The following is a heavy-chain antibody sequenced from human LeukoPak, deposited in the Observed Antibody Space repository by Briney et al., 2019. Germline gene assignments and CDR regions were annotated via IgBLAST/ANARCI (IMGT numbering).Heavy chain of an antibody. CDR2: ISAYNGNT. Sequence: ASVKVSCKASGYTFTSYGISWVRQAPGQGLEWMGWISAYNGNTNYAQKLQGRVTMTTDTSTSTAYMELRSLRSDDTAVYYCARSYYDILTGWEAFDIWGQGTMVTVSS. CDR1: GYTFTSYG. V-gene: IGHV1-18*01. D-gene: IGHD3-9*01. J-gene: IGHJ3*02. CDR3: ARSYYDILTGWEAFDI.